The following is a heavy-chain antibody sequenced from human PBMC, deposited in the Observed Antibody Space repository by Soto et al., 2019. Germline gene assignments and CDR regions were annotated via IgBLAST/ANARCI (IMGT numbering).Heavy chain of an antibody. D-gene: IGHD4-17*01. CDR2: VIPVFNTS. V-gene: IGHV1-69*13. CDR1: GGAFGRYS. Sequence: SVKVSCKASGGAFGRYSVSWVRQAPGQGLEWIGGVIPVFNTSNYSLKFQGRVAIFADLSTSTVFMELRSLRSEDTALYYCARGDEMTAVTIFEYWGQGTQVTVSS. CDR3: ARGDEMTAVTIFEY. J-gene: IGHJ4*02.